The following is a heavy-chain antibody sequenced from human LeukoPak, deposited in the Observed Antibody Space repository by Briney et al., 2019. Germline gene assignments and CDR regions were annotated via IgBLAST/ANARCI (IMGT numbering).Heavy chain of an antibody. CDR2: IYYSGST. J-gene: IGHJ3*02. Sequence: PSETLSLTCTVSGGSISSSSYYWGWIRQPPGKGLEWIGSIYYSGSTYYNPSLKSRVTISVDTSKNQFSLKLSSVTAADTAVYYCARGTEDYYDSSGYYYDAFDIWGQGTMVTVSS. CDR3: ARGTEDYYDSSGYYYDAFDI. V-gene: IGHV4-39*07. CDR1: GGSISSSSYY. D-gene: IGHD3-22*01.